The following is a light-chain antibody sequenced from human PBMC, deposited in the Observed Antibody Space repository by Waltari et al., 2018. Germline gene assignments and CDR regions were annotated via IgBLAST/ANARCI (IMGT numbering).Light chain of an antibody. CDR1: ISNIGSTS. CDR2: RNN. CDR3: ATWDDSLRGHVL. V-gene: IGLV1-47*01. Sequence: QSVLTQPPSASGTPGPRVTIPCSGTISNIGSTSVSWFQQFPGTAPRLIRSRNNQRPSGVPDRFSGSKSGTSASLAISGLRSEDEADYYCATWDDSLRGHVLFGGGTKLTVL. J-gene: IGLJ2*01.